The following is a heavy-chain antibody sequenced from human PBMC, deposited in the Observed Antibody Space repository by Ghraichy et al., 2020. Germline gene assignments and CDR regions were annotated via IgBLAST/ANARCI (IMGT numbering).Heavy chain of an antibody. D-gene: IGHD1-1*01. J-gene: IGHJ4*02. CDR3: AIVYKTDLDY. V-gene: IGHV3-23*01. CDR1: GFTIRSYS. CDR2: ISYRGGET. Sequence: GGSLRLSCAGSGFTIRSYSMSWVRQAPGKGLEWVSAISYRGGETFYADSVKGRFTISRDTSKNTLSLQMDSLRAEDTAVYFCAIVYKTDLDYWGQGTLVTASS.